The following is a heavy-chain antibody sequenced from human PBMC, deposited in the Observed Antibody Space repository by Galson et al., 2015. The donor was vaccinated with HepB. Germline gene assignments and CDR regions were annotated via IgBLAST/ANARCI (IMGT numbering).Heavy chain of an antibody. D-gene: IGHD6-19*01. CDR3: ARVSRGAVAGTRYDY. CDR2: ISAYNGNT. Sequence: SVKVSCKASGYTFTSYGISWVRQAPGQGLEWMGWISAYNGNTNYAQKLQGRVTMTTDTSTSTAYMELRSLRSDDTAVYYCARVSRGAVAGTRYDYWGQGTLVTVSS. J-gene: IGHJ4*02. V-gene: IGHV1-18*04. CDR1: GYTFTSYG.